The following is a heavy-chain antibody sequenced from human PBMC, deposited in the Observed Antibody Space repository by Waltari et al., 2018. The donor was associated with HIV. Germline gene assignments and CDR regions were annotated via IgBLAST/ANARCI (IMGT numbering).Heavy chain of an antibody. V-gene: IGHV1-3*01. J-gene: IGHJ6*02. Sequence: QVQVVQSGAEVKKPGASVTVSCKASGYTFTNYAMHWVRQAPGQRLEWMGWVNAGNENTKYSQKFQGRVTFTRDTSASTAYMELSSLRSEDTAVYYCAREERQTAYYGMDVWGQGTTVTVSS. CDR2: VNAGNENT. D-gene: IGHD6-25*01. CDR3: AREERQTAYYGMDV. CDR1: GYTFTNYA.